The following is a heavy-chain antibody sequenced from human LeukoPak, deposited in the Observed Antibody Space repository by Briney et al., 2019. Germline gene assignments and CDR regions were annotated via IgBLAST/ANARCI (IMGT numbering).Heavy chain of an antibody. V-gene: IGHV4-4*07. D-gene: IGHD3-3*01. Sequence: SETLSLTCTVSGGSISSYYWSWIRQPAGKGLEWIGRIYTSGSTNYNPSLKSRVTISVDTSKNQFSLKLSSVTAADTAVYYCAGAPSGYDRWWFDPLGQGTLVTVSS. CDR3: AGAPSGYDRWWFDP. J-gene: IGHJ5*02. CDR2: IYTSGST. CDR1: GGSISSYY.